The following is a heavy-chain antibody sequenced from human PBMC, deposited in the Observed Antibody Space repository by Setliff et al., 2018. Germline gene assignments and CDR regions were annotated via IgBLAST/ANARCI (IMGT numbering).Heavy chain of an antibody. D-gene: IGHD2-15*01. CDR3: ARVAYPNGGSCRYFDN. CDR1: GGSISTDPYF. Sequence: SETLSLTCAVSGGSISTDPYFWTWIRQHPVKGLEWIGYISYSGRTSYNPSLYSRITVSLDRSKNQFSLQLTSVTAADTAMYYCARVAYPNGGSCRYFDNWGRGTLVTVS. CDR2: ISYSGRT. J-gene: IGHJ4*02. V-gene: IGHV4-31*11.